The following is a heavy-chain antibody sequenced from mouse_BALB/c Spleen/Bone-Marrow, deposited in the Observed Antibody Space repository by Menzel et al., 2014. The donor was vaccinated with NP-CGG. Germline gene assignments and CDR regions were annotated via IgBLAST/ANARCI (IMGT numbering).Heavy chain of an antibody. V-gene: IGHV1-4*01. D-gene: IGHD2-3*01. CDR1: GYSFTSYT. CDR2: IVPSSAYS. CDR3: AREGSYDGCSGHYDY. Sequence: LQESGAELARPGASVRMSCKASGYSFTSYTMHWLKQRPGQGLEWIAYIVPSSAYSNYNQKFKDKATLTADRSSSTAYMQLSSLTSEDSAVYYCAREGSYDGCSGHYDYWAPGSTLTLPS. J-gene: IGHJ2*01.